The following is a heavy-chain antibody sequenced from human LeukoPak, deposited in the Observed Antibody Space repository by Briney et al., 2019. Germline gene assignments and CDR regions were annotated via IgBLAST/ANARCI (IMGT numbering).Heavy chain of an antibody. CDR1: GYSLSEFS. V-gene: IGHV1-24*01. J-gene: IGHJ4*02. D-gene: IGHD2-2*01. CDR2: FDPEDGEI. Sequence: ASVKVSCKVSGYSLSEFSMHWVRQAPGKGREWMGGFDPEDGEIITAQNFQGRVTLTDDASTRTAYMELSSLRSEDTAVYYCATRVAYDDIVVLPAAAHFDYWGQGTLVTVPS. CDR3: ATRVAYDDIVVLPAAAHFDY.